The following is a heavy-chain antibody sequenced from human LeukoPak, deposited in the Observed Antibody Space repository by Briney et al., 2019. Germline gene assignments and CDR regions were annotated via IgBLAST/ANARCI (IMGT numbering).Heavy chain of an antibody. D-gene: IGHD6-19*01. J-gene: IGHJ4*02. CDR3: ANIGYSSGWYYFDY. CDR2: IWYDGSNK. V-gene: IGHV3-33*06. Sequence: GGSLRLSCAASGFTFSSYGMHWVRQAPGKGLEWVAVIWYDGSNKYYADSVKGRFTISRDNSKNTLYLQMNSLRAEDTAVYYCANIGYSSGWYYFDYWGQGTLVIVSS. CDR1: GFTFSSYG.